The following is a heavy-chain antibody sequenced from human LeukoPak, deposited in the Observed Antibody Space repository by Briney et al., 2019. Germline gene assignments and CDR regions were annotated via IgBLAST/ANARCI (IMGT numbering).Heavy chain of an antibody. CDR2: INWNGGST. D-gene: IGHD3-10*01. V-gene: IGHV3-20*04. CDR3: AREGSPMVRGVINRYFDY. J-gene: IGHJ4*02. CDR1: GFTFSSYS. Sequence: PGGSLRLSCAASGFTFSSYSMNWVRQAPGKGLEWVSGINWNGGSTGYADSVKGRFTISRDNAKNSLYLQMNSLRAEDTALYYCAREGSPMVRGVINRYFDYWGQGTLVTVSS.